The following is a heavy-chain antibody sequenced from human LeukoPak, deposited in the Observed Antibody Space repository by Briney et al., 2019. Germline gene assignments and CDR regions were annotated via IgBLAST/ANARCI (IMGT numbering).Heavy chain of an antibody. J-gene: IGHJ6*02. CDR2: IYWDDDK. Sequence: SGPTLVKPTRTLTLTCTLSGLSLNTAGVGVGWIRQPPGKALEWRARIYWDDDKRYNPSLKARLTITKDTSKNQVVLTVTNMDPVDTATYYCAKAGYGSGSYLRYYYYGMDVWGQGTTVTVSS. V-gene: IGHV2-5*02. D-gene: IGHD3-10*01. CDR1: GLSLNTAGVG. CDR3: AKAGYGSGSYLRYYYYGMDV.